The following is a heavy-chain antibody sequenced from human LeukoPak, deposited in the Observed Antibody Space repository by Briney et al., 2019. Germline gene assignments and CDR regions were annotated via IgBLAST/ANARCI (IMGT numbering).Heavy chain of an antibody. CDR3: ARDYDSSGNYGMDV. CDR2: INPNSGDT. CDR1: GYTFTDYY. V-gene: IGHV1-2*02. Sequence: ASVKVSCKASGYTFTDYYMHWVRQAPGQGLEWMGWINPNSGDTNYAQKFQGRVTMTRDTSISTAYMELSRLRSDDTAVYYCARDYDSSGNYGMDVWGQGTTVTVSS. D-gene: IGHD3-22*01. J-gene: IGHJ6*02.